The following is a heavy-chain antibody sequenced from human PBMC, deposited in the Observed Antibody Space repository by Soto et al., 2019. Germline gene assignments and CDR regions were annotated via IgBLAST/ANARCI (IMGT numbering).Heavy chain of an antibody. V-gene: IGHV3-30*03. CDR1: GFTFSSYG. D-gene: IGHD3-10*01. Sequence: GGSLRLSCAASGFTFSSYGMHWVRQAPGKGLEWVAVISYDGSNKYYADAVKGRFTISRDNSKNTVYLQMNSLRAGDTAVYYCATDRGDYNSSPDYWGQGTLVTVSS. J-gene: IGHJ4*02. CDR2: ISYDGSNK. CDR3: ATDRGDYNSSPDY.